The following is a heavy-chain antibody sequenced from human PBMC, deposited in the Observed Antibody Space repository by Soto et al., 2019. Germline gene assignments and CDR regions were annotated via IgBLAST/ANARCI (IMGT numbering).Heavy chain of an antibody. CDR3: ARLSYGSGSYGL. J-gene: IGHJ4*02. D-gene: IGHD3-10*01. CDR1: GVSLSSYY. V-gene: IGHV4-59*08. Sequence: SETLCLTCTVSGVSLSSYYWILIRQPPGKGLEWIGYIYYSGSTNYNPSLKSRVTISVDTSKNQFSLKLSSVTAADTAVYYCARLSYGSGSYGLWGQGTLVTVSS. CDR2: IYYSGST.